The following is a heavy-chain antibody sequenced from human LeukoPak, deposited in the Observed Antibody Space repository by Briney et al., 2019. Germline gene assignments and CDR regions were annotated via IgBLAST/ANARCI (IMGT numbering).Heavy chain of an antibody. D-gene: IGHD3-16*02. CDR3: ARDQTYYDYVWGSYRYTETNWFDP. CDR2: ISGSGGST. J-gene: IGHJ5*02. V-gene: IGHV3-23*01. CDR1: GFTFSSYA. Sequence: GGSLRLSCAASGFTFSSYAMSWVRQAPGKGLEWVSAISGSGGSTYYADSVKGRFTISRDNSKNTLYLQMNSLRDEGTAVYYCARDQTYYDYVWGSYRYTETNWFDPWGQGTLVTVSS.